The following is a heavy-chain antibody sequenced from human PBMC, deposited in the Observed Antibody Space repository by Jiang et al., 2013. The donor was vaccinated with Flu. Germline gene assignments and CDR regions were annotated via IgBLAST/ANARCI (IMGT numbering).Heavy chain of an antibody. CDR1: GYRFTSHW. D-gene: IGHD3-22*01. Sequence: GAEVKKPGESLKISCKGSGYRFTSHWIAWVRQMPGKGLEWMGIIYPGDSDTRYSPSFQGQVTISADKSISTAYLQWSSLKASDTAMYYCARPGADPHYYDSSGYSAFDYWGQGTLVTVSS. CDR3: ARPGADPHYYDSSGYSAFDY. J-gene: IGHJ4*02. V-gene: IGHV5-51*01. CDR2: IYPGDSDT.